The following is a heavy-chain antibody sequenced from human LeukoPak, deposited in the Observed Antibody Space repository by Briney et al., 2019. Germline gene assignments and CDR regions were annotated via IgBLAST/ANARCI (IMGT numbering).Heavy chain of an antibody. CDR1: VYTFTSYY. D-gene: IGHD4-17*01. V-gene: IGHV1-46*01. CDR2: INPSGGST. J-gene: IGHJ3*02. CDR3: ASDYGDYVAFDI. Sequence: SVKVSCKTSVYTFTSYYIHWVRQAPGQGLEWMGIINPSGGSTSYAQKFQGRVTMTRDTSTSPVYMELSSLRSEDTAVYYCASDYGDYVAFDIWGQGTMVTVSS.